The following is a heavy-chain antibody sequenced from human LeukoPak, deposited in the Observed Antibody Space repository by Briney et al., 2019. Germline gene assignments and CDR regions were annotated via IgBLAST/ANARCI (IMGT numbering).Heavy chain of an antibody. D-gene: IGHD5-18*01. V-gene: IGHV3-23*01. Sequence: QTGGSLRLSCAASGFTFSSYAMSWVRQAPGKGLEWVSGISVSAGITYYADSVKGRFTISRDDSKNTLYLQLYSLRAEDTAVYYCAKDVDTAMVTFDYWGQGTLVTVSS. CDR1: GFTFSSYA. J-gene: IGHJ4*02. CDR2: ISVSAGIT. CDR3: AKDVDTAMVTFDY.